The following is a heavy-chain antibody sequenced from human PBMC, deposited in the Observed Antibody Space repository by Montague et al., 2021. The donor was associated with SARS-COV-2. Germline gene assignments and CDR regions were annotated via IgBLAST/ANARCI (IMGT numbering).Heavy chain of an antibody. CDR3: ARRKYDSIPHPHDY. J-gene: IGHJ4*02. Sequence: SLRLSCATSGFTFSTYSMNWVRQAPGKGLEWVSSISDSSVYIFYADSVKGRFTISRDNAKNSLYLQMNSLRAEDTAVYYCARRKYDSIPHPHDYWGQGTLVTVSS. CDR2: ISDSSVYI. D-gene: IGHD3-22*01. CDR1: GFTFSTYS. V-gene: IGHV3-21*01.